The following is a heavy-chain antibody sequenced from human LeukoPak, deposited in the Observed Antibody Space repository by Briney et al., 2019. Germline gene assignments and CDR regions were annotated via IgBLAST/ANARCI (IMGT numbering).Heavy chain of an antibody. D-gene: IGHD2-15*01. J-gene: IGHJ4*02. Sequence: PGGSLRLSCVASGFTFSRYWISWVRQAPGKGLEWVANIKQDGSEKYYIDSVKGRFTISRDNSKNTLYLQMNSLRAEDTAVYYCATRYCSGGSCRDYWGQGTLVTVSS. V-gene: IGHV3-7*03. CDR1: GFTFSRYW. CDR3: ATRYCSGGSCRDY. CDR2: IKQDGSEK.